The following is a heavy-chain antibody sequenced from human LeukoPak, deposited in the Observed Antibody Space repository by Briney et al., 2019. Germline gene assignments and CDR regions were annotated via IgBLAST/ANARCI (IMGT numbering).Heavy chain of an antibody. D-gene: IGHD6-19*01. CDR3: ASNSGWYGSGTIDH. V-gene: IGHV4-61*01. J-gene: IGHJ4*02. Sequence: SETLSLTCTVSGVSVSSGSYYWSWIRQPPGKGLEWIGYIYYSGSTNYNPSLKSRVTISVDRSKNQFSLKLSSVTAADTAVYYCASNSGWYGSGTIDHWGQGILVTVSS. CDR1: GVSVSSGSYY. CDR2: IYYSGST.